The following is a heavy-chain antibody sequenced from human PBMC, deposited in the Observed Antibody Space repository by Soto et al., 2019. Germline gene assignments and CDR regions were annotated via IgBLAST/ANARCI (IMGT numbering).Heavy chain of an antibody. D-gene: IGHD6-19*01. CDR3: ARVGSSGWSPDY. V-gene: IGHV4-4*07. CDR1: GGSINGYY. J-gene: IGHJ4*02. Sequence: QVQLQESGPGLVKPSETLSLTCTVSGGSINGYYWTWIRQPAGKGLEWIGRIYTSGTTSYNPSLKSRVTMSLDTSKNQFSLKLNSVTAADTAVYYCARVGSSGWSPDYWGPGILVTVSS. CDR2: IYTSGTT.